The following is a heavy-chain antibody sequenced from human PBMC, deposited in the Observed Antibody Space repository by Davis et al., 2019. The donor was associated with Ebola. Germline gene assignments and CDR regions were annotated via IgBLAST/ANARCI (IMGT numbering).Heavy chain of an antibody. CDR1: GFTFSSYA. J-gene: IGHJ6*04. V-gene: IGHV3-23*01. Sequence: GESLKISCAASGFTFSSYAMSWVRQAPGKGLEWVSAISGSGGSTYYADSVKGRFTISRDKSKNTLHLQMNSLRAEDTAVYYCARDRPAYGMDVWGKGTTVTVSS. CDR2: ISGSGGST. CDR3: ARDRPAYGMDV.